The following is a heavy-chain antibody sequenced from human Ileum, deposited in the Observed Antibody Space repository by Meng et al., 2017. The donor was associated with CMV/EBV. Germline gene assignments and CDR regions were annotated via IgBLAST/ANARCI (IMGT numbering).Heavy chain of an antibody. J-gene: IGHJ4*02. CDR3: ASFYDFWSGLDN. CDR2: ISNRGSA. CDR1: GAFLSSHH. D-gene: IGHD3-3*01. Sequence: SETLSLTCSVSGAFLSSHHWTWIRQIPGKELEWIGYISNRGSANSNPSLQSRLSISVDTAKNHVYLQLNTVTPADTAVYYCASFYDFWSGLDNWGQGTLVTVSS. V-gene: IGHV4-4*08.